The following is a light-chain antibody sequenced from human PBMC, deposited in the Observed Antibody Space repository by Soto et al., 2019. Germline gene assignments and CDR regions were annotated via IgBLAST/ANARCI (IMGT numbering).Light chain of an antibody. V-gene: IGKV3-20*01. CDR2: GAS. CDR1: QSISNSY. Sequence: EIVLTQSPGTLSLSPGERATLSCRASQSISNSYLAWYQQKPGQAPRLLIYGASNRATGIPDRFSGSGSGTDFTLTISRLEPEDFAVYYCQQYGSSRITFGQGTRLEIK. CDR3: QQYGSSRIT. J-gene: IGKJ5*01.